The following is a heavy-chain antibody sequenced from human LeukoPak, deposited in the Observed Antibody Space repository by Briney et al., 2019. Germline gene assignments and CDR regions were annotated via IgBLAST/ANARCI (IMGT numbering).Heavy chain of an antibody. Sequence: ASVKVSCKASGYTFTSYYMHWVRQAPGQGLEWMGIINPSRGSTSYAQKFQGRVTMTRDTSTSTVYMELSSLRSEDTAVYYCARDAARRDGDNPYWYFDLWGRGTLVTVSS. CDR2: INPSRGST. CDR1: GYTFTSYY. CDR3: ARDAARRDGDNPYWYFDL. J-gene: IGHJ2*01. D-gene: IGHD4-17*01. V-gene: IGHV1-46*01.